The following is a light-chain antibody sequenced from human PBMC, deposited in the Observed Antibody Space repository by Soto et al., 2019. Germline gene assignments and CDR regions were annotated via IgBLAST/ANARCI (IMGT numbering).Light chain of an antibody. CDR1: SSDVGAYNY. V-gene: IGLV2-11*01. Sequence: QSALTQPRSVSGSAGQSVTISCTGTSSDVGAYNYISWYQHHPGKAPRLMIYDVSQRPSGVPDRFSGSKSGNTASLTISGLQAEDEADYYCCSYAGTSWVFGGGTKVTVL. J-gene: IGLJ3*02. CDR3: CSYAGTSWV. CDR2: DVS.